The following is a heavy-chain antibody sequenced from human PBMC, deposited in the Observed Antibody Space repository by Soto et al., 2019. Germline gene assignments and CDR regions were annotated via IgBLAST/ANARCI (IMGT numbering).Heavy chain of an antibody. CDR2: IIPILGIA. J-gene: IGHJ4*02. CDR3: ARDNKMRSRVVVPAATYYFDY. V-gene: IGHV1-69*04. Sequence: ASVKVSCKASGGTFSSYTISWVRQAPGQGLEWMGRIIPILGIANYAQKFQGRVTITADKSTSTAYMELSSLRSEDTAVYYCARDNKMRSRVVVPAATYYFDYWGQGTLVTVSS. D-gene: IGHD2-2*01. CDR1: GGTFSSYT.